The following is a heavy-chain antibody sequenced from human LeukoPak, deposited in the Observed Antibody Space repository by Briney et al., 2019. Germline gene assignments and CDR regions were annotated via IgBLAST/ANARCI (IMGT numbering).Heavy chain of an antibody. Sequence: PRESLKISSKGSGYRFTSYCIGWARQIPGKGLEWKLNIYPGDSDTKYSPSFQGQVTISAAKSISTAYLQWSSLKASDTAMYYCARLGRSGTYYYCYYYMDVWGKGTTVTVSS. D-gene: IGHD3-10*01. CDR1: GYRFTSYC. CDR3: ARLGRSGTYYYCYYYMDV. J-gene: IGHJ6*03. V-gene: IGHV5-51*01. CDR2: IYPGDSDT.